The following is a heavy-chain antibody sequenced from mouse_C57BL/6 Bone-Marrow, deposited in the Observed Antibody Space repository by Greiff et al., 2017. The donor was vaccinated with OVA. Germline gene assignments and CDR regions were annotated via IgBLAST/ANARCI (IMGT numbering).Heavy chain of an antibody. CDR2: ISNLAYSI. Sequence: EVKLVESGGGLVQPGGSLKLSCAAPGFTFSDYGMAWGRQAPRKGPEWVAFISNLAYSIYSADTVTVRFTISRENAKNTLYLEMSSLRSEDTAMYYCARHNGYYDYWGQGTTLTVSS. CDR3: ARHNGYYDY. D-gene: IGHD2-3*01. V-gene: IGHV5-15*01. CDR1: GFTFSDYG. J-gene: IGHJ2*01.